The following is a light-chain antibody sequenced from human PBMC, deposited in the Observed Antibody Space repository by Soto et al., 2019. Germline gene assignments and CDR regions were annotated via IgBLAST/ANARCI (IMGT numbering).Light chain of an antibody. Sequence: EIVLTQSPGTLSLSPGERATLSCRASQSVSSNYLAWYQQKPGQAPRLLVYGASSRATDIPDRFSGSGSGTDFTLTISRLEPEDFAVYYCQQYGSSPPTTFGQGTRLEIK. CDR3: QQYGSSPPTT. CDR1: QSVSSNY. V-gene: IGKV3-20*01. J-gene: IGKJ5*01. CDR2: GAS.